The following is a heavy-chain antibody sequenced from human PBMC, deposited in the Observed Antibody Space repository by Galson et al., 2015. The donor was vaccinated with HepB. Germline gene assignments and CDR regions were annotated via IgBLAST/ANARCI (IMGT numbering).Heavy chain of an antibody. V-gene: IGHV4-34*01. D-gene: IGHD4-17*01. CDR1: GGSFSGYY. J-gene: IGHJ3*02. CDR2: INHSGST. Sequence: ETLSLTCAVYGGSFSGYYWSWIRQPPGKGLEWIGEINHSGSTNYNPSLKSRVTISVDTSKNQFSLKLSSVTAADTAVYYCARDRPKYGDPQNAFDIWGQGTMVTVSS. CDR3: ARDRPKYGDPQNAFDI.